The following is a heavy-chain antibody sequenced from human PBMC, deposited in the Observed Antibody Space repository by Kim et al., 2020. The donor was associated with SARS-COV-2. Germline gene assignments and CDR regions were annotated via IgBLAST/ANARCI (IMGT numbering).Heavy chain of an antibody. J-gene: IGHJ4*02. V-gene: IGHV3-23*01. D-gene: IGHD3-10*01. Sequence: VRGRFTISRDNSNNTLYLQMNSLRAEDTAVYYCAKKFHYGSGSYLYYFDYWGQGTLVTVSS. CDR3: AKKFHYGSGSYLYYFDY.